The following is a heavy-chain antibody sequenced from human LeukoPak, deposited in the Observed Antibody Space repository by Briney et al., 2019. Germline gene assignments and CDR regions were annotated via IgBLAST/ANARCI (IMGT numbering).Heavy chain of an antibody. CDR1: GGSFSGYD. CDR2: INHSGST. Sequence: SGTLSLTCAVYGGSFSGYDWSWIRQPPGKGLEWIGEINHSGSTNYNPSLKSRVTISVDTSKNQFSLKLTSVTAADTAVYYCASLTGTTDYYYYYMDVWGKGTTVTVSS. D-gene: IGHD1-20*01. J-gene: IGHJ6*03. CDR3: ASLTGTTDYYYYYMDV. V-gene: IGHV4-34*01.